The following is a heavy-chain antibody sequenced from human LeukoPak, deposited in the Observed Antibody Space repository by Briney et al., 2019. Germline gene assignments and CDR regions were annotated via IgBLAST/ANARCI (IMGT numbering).Heavy chain of an antibody. CDR2: ISSSSSSI. Sequence: HPGGSLRLSCAASGFTFSPYSMNWVRQAPGKGLEWVSHISSSSSSIYYADSVKGRFTISRDDAQNSLYLQMNSLRAEDTAVYYCARGSGSLTYCGQGTLVTVSS. D-gene: IGHD1-26*01. J-gene: IGHJ4*02. V-gene: IGHV3-48*04. CDR3: ARGSGSLTY. CDR1: GFTFSPYS.